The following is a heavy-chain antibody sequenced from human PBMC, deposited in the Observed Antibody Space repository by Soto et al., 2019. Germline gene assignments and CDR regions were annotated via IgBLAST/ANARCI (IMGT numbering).Heavy chain of an antibody. V-gene: IGHV2-5*02. J-gene: IGHJ1*01. CDR1: GFSISTSGVG. CDR3: AHMRVTTVVGAGHVHH. Sequence: QITLKESGPTLVKPSQTLTLTCTFSGFSISTSGVGVGWIRQPQGKALEWLALIYWDDDKRYSPSLKSRLTSTKDTPKSQVALTLTNVDPVDSATYYGAHMRVTTVVGAGHVHHWGQGTLVMVSS. CDR2: IYWDDDK. D-gene: IGHD3-3*01.